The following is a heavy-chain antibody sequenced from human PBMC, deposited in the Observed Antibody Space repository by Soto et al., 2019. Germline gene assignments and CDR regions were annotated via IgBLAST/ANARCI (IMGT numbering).Heavy chain of an antibody. CDR2: INPSGGST. V-gene: IGHV1-46*01. Sequence: QVQLVQSGAEVKKPGASVKVSCKASGYTFTSYYMHWVRQAPGQGLEWMGIINPSGGSTSYAQKFQGRVTMTRDTSTSTVYMELSSPRSEDTAVYYCARTQLICIAAAGTVRHFDYWGQGPLVTVSS. CDR3: ARTQLICIAAAGTVRHFDY. D-gene: IGHD6-13*01. CDR1: GYTFTSYY. J-gene: IGHJ4*02.